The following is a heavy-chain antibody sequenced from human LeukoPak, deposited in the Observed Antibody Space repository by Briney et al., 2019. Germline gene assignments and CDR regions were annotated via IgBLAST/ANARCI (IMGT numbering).Heavy chain of an antibody. D-gene: IGHD3-22*01. CDR3: ARASSGYYYVAY. Sequence: GGSLRLSCAASGFTFSSYSMNWVRQAPGKGLEWVSSISSSSSYIYYADSVKGRFTISRDNAKNSLYLQMNSLRAEDTAVYYCARASSGYYYVAYWGQGTLVTVSS. J-gene: IGHJ4*02. V-gene: IGHV3-21*01. CDR2: ISSSSSYI. CDR1: GFTFSSYS.